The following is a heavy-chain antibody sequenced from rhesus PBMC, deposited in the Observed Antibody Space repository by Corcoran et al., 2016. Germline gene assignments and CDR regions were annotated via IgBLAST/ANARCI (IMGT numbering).Heavy chain of an antibody. J-gene: IGHJ6*01. Sequence: VPPQDSGPGMGKPSEDLFLPRPGSGDPVRSWKRGGWIRPPPGKGLEWIGTVGAGNGDIFYNPSLKSLVTISKDTSKSQFSLEMSSMTVADTAVYYCGRHPHLAGGLDSWGQGVLVTVSS. CDR3: GRHPHLAGGLDS. CDR2: VGAGNGDI. CDR1: GDPVRSWKR. V-gene: IGHV4-65*02.